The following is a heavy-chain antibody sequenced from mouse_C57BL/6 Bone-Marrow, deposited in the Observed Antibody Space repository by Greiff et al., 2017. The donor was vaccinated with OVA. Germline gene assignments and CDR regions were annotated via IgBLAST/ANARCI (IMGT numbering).Heavy chain of an antibody. D-gene: IGHD2-4*01. CDR2: IYPGDGDT. CDR3: ARCDYDGDY. Sequence: VQLQESGPELVKPGASVKISCKASGYAFSSSWMNWVKQRPGKGLEWIGRIYPGDGDTNYNGKFKGKATLTADKSSSTAYMQLSSLTSEDSAVYFCARCDYDGDYWGQGTTLTVSS. J-gene: IGHJ2*01. V-gene: IGHV1-82*01. CDR1: GYAFSSSW.